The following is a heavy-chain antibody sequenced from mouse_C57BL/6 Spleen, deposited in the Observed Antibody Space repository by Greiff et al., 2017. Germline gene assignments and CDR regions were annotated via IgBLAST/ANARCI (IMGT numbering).Heavy chain of an antibody. D-gene: IGHD1-1*01. Sequence: VQLQQSGAELVRPGASVKLSCTASGFNIKDYYMHWVKQRPEQGLEWIGRIDPEDGDTEYAPKFQGKATMTAATSSNTAYLQLSSLTSEDTAVYYCTLITTYYFDYWGQGTTLTVSS. CDR3: TLITTYYFDY. CDR1: GFNIKDYY. CDR2: IDPEDGDT. V-gene: IGHV14-1*01. J-gene: IGHJ2*01.